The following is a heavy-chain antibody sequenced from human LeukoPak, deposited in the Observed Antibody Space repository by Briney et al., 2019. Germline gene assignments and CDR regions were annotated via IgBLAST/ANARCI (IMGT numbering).Heavy chain of an antibody. CDR3: ASYYCSSTTCPHGLDY. CDR1: GYTFTSYG. J-gene: IGHJ4*02. V-gene: IGHV1-18*01. Sequence: ASVKVSCKASGYTFTSYGISWVRQAPGQGLEWMGWISAYNGNTNYAQKFQGRVTMTTDTSTSTAYMELRSLRSDDTAVYYCASYYCSSTTCPHGLDYWGQGTLVTVSS. D-gene: IGHD2-2*01. CDR2: ISAYNGNT.